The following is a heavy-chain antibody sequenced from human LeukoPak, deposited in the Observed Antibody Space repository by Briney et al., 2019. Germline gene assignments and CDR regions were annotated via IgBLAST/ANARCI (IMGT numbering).Heavy chain of an antibody. CDR3: ARDRGIQLWLTDFDY. Sequence: GGSLRLSCAASGFTFSSYSMNWVRQAPGKGLEWVSSISSSSSYIYYADSVKGRFTISRDNAKNSLYLQMNSLRAEDTAVYYCARDRGIQLWLTDFDYWGQGTLVTVSS. CDR1: GFTFSSYS. J-gene: IGHJ4*02. V-gene: IGHV3-21*01. CDR2: ISSSSSYI. D-gene: IGHD5-18*01.